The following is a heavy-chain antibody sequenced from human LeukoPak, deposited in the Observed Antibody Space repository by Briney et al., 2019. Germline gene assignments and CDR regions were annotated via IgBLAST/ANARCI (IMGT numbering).Heavy chain of an antibody. V-gene: IGHV4-39*01. Sequence: PSETLSLTCTVSGGSISSSSYYWGWIRQPPGKGLEWIGSIYYSGSTYYNPSLKSRVTISVDTSKNQFPLKLSSVTAADTAVYYCACYSGYEDWGQGTLVTVSS. CDR2: IYYSGST. J-gene: IGHJ4*02. D-gene: IGHD5-12*01. CDR3: ACYSGYED. CDR1: GGSISSSSYY.